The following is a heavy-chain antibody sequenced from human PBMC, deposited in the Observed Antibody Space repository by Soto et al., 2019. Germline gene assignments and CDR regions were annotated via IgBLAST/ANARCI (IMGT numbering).Heavy chain of an antibody. CDR2: ISSSGSTI. CDR3: ARDLVVGATYGMDV. V-gene: IGHV3-11*01. CDR1: GFTFSDYY. Sequence: GGSLRLSCAASGFTFSDYYMSWIRQAPGKGMEWVSYISSSGSTIYYADSVKGRFTISRDNAKNSLYLQMNSLRAEDTAVYYCARDLVVGATYGMDVWGQGTTVTVSS. D-gene: IGHD1-26*01. J-gene: IGHJ6*02.